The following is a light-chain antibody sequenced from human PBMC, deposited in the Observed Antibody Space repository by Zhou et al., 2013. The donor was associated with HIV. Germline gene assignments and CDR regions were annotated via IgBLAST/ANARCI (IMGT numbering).Light chain of an antibody. V-gene: IGKV1-12*01. Sequence: DIQMTQSPSSVSASVGDRVTITCRASQHISSWLAWYQQKPGKAPKLLIYAASSLQSGVPSRFSGSGSGTDFTLTISSLQPEDFATYYCQQANSFPALTFGGGTKGRDQT. CDR1: QHISSW. CDR3: QQANSFPALT. J-gene: IGKJ4*01. CDR2: AAS.